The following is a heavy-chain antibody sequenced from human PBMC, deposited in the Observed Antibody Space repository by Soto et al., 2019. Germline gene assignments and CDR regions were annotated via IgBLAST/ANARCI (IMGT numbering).Heavy chain of an antibody. Sequence: GESLKISCKGSGYSVSKYWIGRVRQMPGKGLEWMGIIYPGDSDTRYSPSFEGQVSISADKSISTTYLQWSSLKASDTAMYYCARRYCSSRDCPDDALDIWGQGTMVTVSS. J-gene: IGHJ3*02. CDR2: IYPGDSDT. V-gene: IGHV5-51*01. CDR1: GYSVSKYW. CDR3: ARRYCSSRDCPDDALDI. D-gene: IGHD2-2*01.